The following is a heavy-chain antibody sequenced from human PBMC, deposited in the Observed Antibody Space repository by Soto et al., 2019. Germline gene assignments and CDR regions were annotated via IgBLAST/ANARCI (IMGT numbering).Heavy chain of an antibody. Sequence: GESLKISCQASGYSFTTYWISWVRQMPGKGLECMGRIDPTDSYTDYGPSFEGHVTMSVDRSINTAYLEWSSLRAEDTAVYYCAKWHSSGYGYFDYWGQGTLVTVS. J-gene: IGHJ4*02. CDR2: IDPTDSYT. CDR1: GYSFTTYW. D-gene: IGHD3-22*01. CDR3: AKWHSSGYGYFDY. V-gene: IGHV5-10-1*01.